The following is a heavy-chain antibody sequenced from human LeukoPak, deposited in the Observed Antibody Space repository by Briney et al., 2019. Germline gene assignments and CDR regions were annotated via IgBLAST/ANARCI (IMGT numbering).Heavy chain of an antibody. J-gene: IGHJ4*02. Sequence: PGGSLRLSCAASGFTFSSYAMSWVRQAPGKGLEWVSGITGSGGSTYYVDSVKGRFTISRDNSNNTLYLQMNSLRAEDTAVYFCAKSSLSTFYSGTDFWGQGTLVTVSS. CDR3: AKSSLSTFYSGTDF. D-gene: IGHD1-26*01. CDR1: GFTFSSYA. CDR2: ITGSGGST. V-gene: IGHV3-23*01.